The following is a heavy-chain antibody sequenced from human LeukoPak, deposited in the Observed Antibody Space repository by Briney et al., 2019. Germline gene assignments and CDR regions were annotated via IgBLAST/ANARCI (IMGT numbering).Heavy chain of an antibody. D-gene: IGHD3-22*01. Sequence: GGSLRLSCAASGFALSYYGMHWVRQAPGKGLEWVALIWSDGSNENYADSVKGRFTISRDTSRNTLYLQMHSLRAEDTAVYYCARDADTSGSYWYFDLWGRGTQVTVSS. CDR2: IWSDGSNE. CDR3: ARDADTSGSYWYFDL. CDR1: GFALSYYG. V-gene: IGHV3-33*01. J-gene: IGHJ2*01.